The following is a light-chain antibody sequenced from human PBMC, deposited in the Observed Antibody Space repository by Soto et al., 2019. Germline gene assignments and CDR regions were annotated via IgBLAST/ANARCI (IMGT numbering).Light chain of an antibody. J-gene: IGKJ1*01. CDR2: QAS. CDR1: QSISRQ. Sequence: DIQMTQSPSALSASVGDRVSITCRASQSISRQLAWYQQKPGKAPSLLIYQASNLETAVPSRFTGSGSGTEFTLTISSLQPDDLATYHCLQYHRYWTFGQGTKVEVK. V-gene: IGKV1-5*03. CDR3: LQYHRYWT.